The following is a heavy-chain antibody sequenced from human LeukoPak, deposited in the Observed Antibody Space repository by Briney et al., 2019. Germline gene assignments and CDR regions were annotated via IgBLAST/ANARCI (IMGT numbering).Heavy chain of an antibody. Sequence: GASVKVSCKASGGTFSSYAISWVRQAPGQGLEWMGGIIPIFGTANYAQKFQGRVTITADKSTSTAYMELSSLRSEDTAVYYCARGQRQLWKNYYYYYMDVWGKGTTVTVSS. V-gene: IGHV1-69*06. D-gene: IGHD5-18*01. J-gene: IGHJ6*03. CDR3: ARGQRQLWKNYYYYYMDV. CDR2: IIPIFGTA. CDR1: GGTFSSYA.